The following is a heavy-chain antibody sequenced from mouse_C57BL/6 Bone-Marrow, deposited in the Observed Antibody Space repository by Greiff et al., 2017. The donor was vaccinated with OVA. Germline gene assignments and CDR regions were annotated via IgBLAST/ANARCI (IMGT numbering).Heavy chain of an antibody. D-gene: IGHD1-1*01. CDR3: ARYKGRVAVDYFDY. CDR2: IRNKPNGSTT. CDR1: GFTFTNYY. J-gene: IGHJ2*01. V-gene: IGHV7-3*01. Sequence: EVKLQESGGGLVQPGDSLSLSCAASGFTFTNYYMSWVRQPPGKALEWLAFIRNKPNGSTTEYSASVKGRFTISRDNSQSILYLHMNALRAEDSATYYCARYKGRVAVDYFDYWGQGTALTVSS.